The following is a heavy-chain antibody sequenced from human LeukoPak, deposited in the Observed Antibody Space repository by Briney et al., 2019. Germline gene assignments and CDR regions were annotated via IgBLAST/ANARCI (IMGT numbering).Heavy chain of an antibody. CDR1: GFTFSSYW. V-gene: IGHV3-74*01. CDR2: IISDGSSA. D-gene: IGHD5-18*01. J-gene: IGHJ4*02. CDR3: ARDHRAGYSYGEDY. Sequence: GGSLRLSCVASGFTFSSYWMHWVRQGPGKGLVWVSRIISDGSSATYADSVKGRFTISRDNSKNTLYLQMNSLRAEDTAVYYCARDHRAGYSYGEDYWGQGTLVTVSS.